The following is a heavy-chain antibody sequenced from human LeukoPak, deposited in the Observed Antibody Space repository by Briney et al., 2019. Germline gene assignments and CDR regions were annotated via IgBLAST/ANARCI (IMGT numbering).Heavy chain of an antibody. CDR3: ARGITAHRRTSGGMDV. J-gene: IGHJ6*02. D-gene: IGHD3-16*01. CDR2: INHSGST. Sequence: SETLSLTCAVYGGSFSGYYWSWIRQPPGKGLEWIGEINHSGSTNYNPSLKSRVTISVDTSKNQFSLKLSSVTAADTAVYYCARGITAHRRTSGGMDVWGQGTTVTVSS. V-gene: IGHV4-34*01. CDR1: GGSFSGYY.